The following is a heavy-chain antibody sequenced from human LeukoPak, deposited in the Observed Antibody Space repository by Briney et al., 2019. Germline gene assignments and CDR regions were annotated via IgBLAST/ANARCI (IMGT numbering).Heavy chain of an antibody. CDR3: ARMLNGAYDV. CDR1: GYTFTSYY. J-gene: IGHJ4*02. V-gene: IGHV1-46*01. D-gene: IGHD5-12*01. CDR2: INPSGGST. Sequence: GASVKVSCKASGYTFTSYYMHWVRQAPGQGLEWMGIINPSGGSTSYAQKFQGRVTMTRDTSTSTVYMEVSRLRSDDTAVYYCARMLNGAYDVWGQGTLVTVSS.